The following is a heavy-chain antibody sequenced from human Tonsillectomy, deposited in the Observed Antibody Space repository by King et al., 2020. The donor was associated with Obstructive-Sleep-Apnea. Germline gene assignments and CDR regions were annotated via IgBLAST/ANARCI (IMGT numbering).Heavy chain of an antibody. Sequence: GEERKKKGEGRKREGKGEGERGKGEGREGGRKRGGKGREGRGSRERREEERRDNPSFQGQVTISADKSIGTAYLQWSSLKASDTAIYYCARQAFDWLSGHYYYYAMDVWGQGTTVTVSS. V-gene: IGHV5-51*01. CDR2: RERREEER. D-gene: IGHD3-9*01. CDR3: ARQAFDWLSGHYYYYAMDV. J-gene: IGHJ6*02. CDR1: GERGKGEG.